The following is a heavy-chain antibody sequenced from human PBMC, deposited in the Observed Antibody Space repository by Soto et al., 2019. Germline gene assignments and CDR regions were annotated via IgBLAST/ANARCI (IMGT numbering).Heavy chain of an antibody. CDR3: VSGLTIAIENNWFDP. J-gene: IGHJ5*02. CDR1: GFSFSRHN. Sequence: EMRLVESGGDLVQPGGSLRLSCAASGFSFSRHNMNWVRQAPGKGLEWLSYIDKSGTTAAYADSVKGRFTISRDNAENSLFLQMTSLRDEDTAVYYCVSGLTIAIENNWFDPWGQGTLVVVSS. CDR2: IDKSGTTA. D-gene: IGHD2-21*01. V-gene: IGHV3-48*02.